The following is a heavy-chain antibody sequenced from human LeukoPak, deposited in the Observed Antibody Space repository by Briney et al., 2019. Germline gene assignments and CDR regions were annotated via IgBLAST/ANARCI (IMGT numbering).Heavy chain of an antibody. V-gene: IGHV4-39*07. CDR3: ARDQDLGDYYDSSGYYYAFDY. CDR2: IYYSGST. CDR1: GGSISSSSYY. J-gene: IGHJ4*02. D-gene: IGHD3-22*01. Sequence: PSETLSLTCTVSGGSISSSSYYWGWIRQPPGKGLEWIGSIYYSGSTYYNPSLKSRVTISVDTSKNQFSLKLSSVTAADTAVYYCARDQDLGDYYDSSGYYYAFDYWGQGTLVTVSS.